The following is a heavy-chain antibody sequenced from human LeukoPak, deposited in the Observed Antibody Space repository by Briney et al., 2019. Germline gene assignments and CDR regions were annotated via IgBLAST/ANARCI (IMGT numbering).Heavy chain of an antibody. V-gene: IGHV4-59*01. Sequence: SETLSLTCTVSDDSISDYYRGWIRQPPGKGLEWIGYFHNSGTSTFNPSLKSRVTISADTSKNQFSLKLNSLTTADTAVYYCTRGAGWLIDYWGQGILVTVSS. J-gene: IGHJ4*02. CDR3: TRGAGWLIDY. CDR2: FHNSGTS. CDR1: DDSISDYY. D-gene: IGHD3-16*01.